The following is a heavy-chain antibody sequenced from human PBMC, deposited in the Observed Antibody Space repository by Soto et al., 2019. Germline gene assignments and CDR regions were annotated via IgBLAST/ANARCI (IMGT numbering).Heavy chain of an antibody. V-gene: IGHV3-23*01. CDR3: AKERPYYDFWSGPHAFDI. CDR1: GFTFSSYA. D-gene: IGHD3-3*01. CDR2: ISGSGGST. J-gene: IGHJ3*02. Sequence: SGGSLRLSCAASGFTFSSYAMSWVRQAPGKGLEWVSAISGSGGSTYYADSVKGRFTISRDNSKNTLYLQMNSLRAEDTAVYYCAKERPYYDFWSGPHAFDIWGQGTMVTVSS.